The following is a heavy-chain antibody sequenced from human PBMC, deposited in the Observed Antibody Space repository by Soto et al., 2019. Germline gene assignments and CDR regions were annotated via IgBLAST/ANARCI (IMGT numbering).Heavy chain of an antibody. J-gene: IGHJ4*02. V-gene: IGHV1-69*02. Sequence: QVQLVRSGAEVKKPGSSVKVSCKASGGTFSSYTISWVRQAPGQGLEWMGRIIPILGIANYAQKFQGRVTITADKSTSTAYMELSSLRSEDTAVYYCAVTQIQLWPALGYWGQGTLVTVSS. D-gene: IGHD5-18*01. CDR1: GGTFSSYT. CDR3: AVTQIQLWPALGY. CDR2: IIPILGIA.